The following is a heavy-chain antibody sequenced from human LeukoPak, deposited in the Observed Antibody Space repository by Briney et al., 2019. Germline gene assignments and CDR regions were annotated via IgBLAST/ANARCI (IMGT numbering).Heavy chain of an antibody. Sequence: GGSLRLSCAASGFTFSSYSMNWVRQAPGKGLEWVSSISSSSSYIYYADSVKGRFTISRDNAKNSLYLQMNSLRAEDTAVYYCAKEGKQQLVFDYWGQGTLVTVSS. CDR1: GFTFSSYS. D-gene: IGHD6-13*01. CDR3: AKEGKQQLVFDY. J-gene: IGHJ4*02. CDR2: ISSSSSYI. V-gene: IGHV3-21*01.